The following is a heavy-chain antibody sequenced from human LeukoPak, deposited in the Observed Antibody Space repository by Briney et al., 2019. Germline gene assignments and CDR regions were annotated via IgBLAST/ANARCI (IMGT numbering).Heavy chain of an antibody. CDR2: ISGGGGGT. CDR3: ARKRSGVDWFFDL. CDR1: GFTFRSYA. Sequence: PGGSLRLSCAASGFTFRSYAMGWVRQSPGKGLEWVSSISGGGGGTYYAEFVKGRFTISRDNSKNTLCLQMNSLRAEDTAVYYCARKRSGVDWFFDLWGRGTLVTVSS. V-gene: IGHV3-23*01. J-gene: IGHJ2*01. D-gene: IGHD3-10*01.